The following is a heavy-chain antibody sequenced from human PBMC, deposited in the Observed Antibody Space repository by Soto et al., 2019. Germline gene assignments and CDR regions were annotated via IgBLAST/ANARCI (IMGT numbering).Heavy chain of an antibody. CDR1: GFTFRNHV. Sequence: QVQLVESGGGVVQPGRSLRLSCVASGFTFRNHVMQWVRQAPGKGLEWVAVIWDDGSNKSYADSVKGRFAVSRDNSKNTLFLQMNSLRAEDTAVYYCVRDGIGGFDYWGQGTLVTVSS. J-gene: IGHJ4*02. V-gene: IGHV3-33*01. CDR3: VRDGIGGFDY. CDR2: IWDDGSNK. D-gene: IGHD3-10*01.